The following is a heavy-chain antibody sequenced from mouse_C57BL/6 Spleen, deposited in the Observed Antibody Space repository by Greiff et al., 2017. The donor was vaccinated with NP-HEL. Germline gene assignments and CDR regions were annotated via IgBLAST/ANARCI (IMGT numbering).Heavy chain of an antibody. CDR3: AVYYDYDRAFAY. V-gene: IGHV1-18*01. D-gene: IGHD2-4*01. J-gene: IGHJ3*01. Sequence: VQLQQSGPELVKPGASVKIPCKASGYTFTDYNMDWVKQSHGKSLEWIGDINPNNGGTIYNQKFKGKATLTVDKSSSTAYMELRSLTSEDTAVYYCAVYYDYDRAFAYWGQGTLVTVSA. CDR1: GYTFTDYN. CDR2: INPNNGGT.